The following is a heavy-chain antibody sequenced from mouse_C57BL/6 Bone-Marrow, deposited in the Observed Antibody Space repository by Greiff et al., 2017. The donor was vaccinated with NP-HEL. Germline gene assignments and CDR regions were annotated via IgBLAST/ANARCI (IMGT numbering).Heavy chain of an antibody. CDR3: TSSGLDYAMDY. CDR1: GLNIKDDY. J-gene: IGHJ4*01. Sequence: VQLQQSGAELVRPGASVKLSCTASGLNIKDDYMHWVKQRPEQGLEWIGWIDPENGDTEYASKFQGKATITADTSSNTAYLQLSSLTSEYSAVYYCTSSGLDYAMDYWGQGTSVTVSS. V-gene: IGHV14-4*01. CDR2: IDPENGDT.